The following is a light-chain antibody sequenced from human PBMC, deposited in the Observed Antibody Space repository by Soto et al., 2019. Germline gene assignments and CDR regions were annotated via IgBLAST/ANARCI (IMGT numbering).Light chain of an antibody. CDR1: SSNIGKNY. V-gene: IGLV1-51*01. CDR3: GAWDTSLRAVV. CDR2: DNY. J-gene: IGLJ2*01. Sequence: QSVLTQPPSVSAAPGQKVIISCSGNSSNIGKNYVFWYQQFPGTAPKLLIYDNYKRPSGIPDRFSVSKSGASATLAITGLHTGVEADYYCGAWDTSLRAVVFGGGTQLTVL.